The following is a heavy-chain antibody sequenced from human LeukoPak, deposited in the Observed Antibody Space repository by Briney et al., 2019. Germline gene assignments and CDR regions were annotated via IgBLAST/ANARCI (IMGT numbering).Heavy chain of an antibody. CDR2: ISSSSSYI. J-gene: IGHJ6*03. CDR1: GFTFSSYS. CDR3: ARRSQYSSGWEGLYYYYYYMDV. V-gene: IGHV3-21*01. D-gene: IGHD6-19*01. Sequence: GGSLRLSCAASGFTFSSYSMNWVRQAPGKGLEWVSSISSSSSYIYYADSVKGRFTISRDNAKNSLYLQMDSLRAEDTAVYYCARRSQYSSGWEGLYYYYYYMDVWGKGTTVTVSS.